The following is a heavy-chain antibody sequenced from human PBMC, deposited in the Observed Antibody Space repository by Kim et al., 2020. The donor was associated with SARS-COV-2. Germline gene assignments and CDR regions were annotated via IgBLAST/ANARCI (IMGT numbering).Heavy chain of an antibody. Sequence: GGSLRLSCAASGFTFSSYAMHWVRQAPGKGLEWVAVISYDGSNKYYADSVKGRFTISRDNSKNTLYLQMNSLRAEDTAVYYCARTYSGSYFSYFDYWGQG. CDR3: ARTYSGSYFSYFDY. D-gene: IGHD1-26*01. CDR2: ISYDGSNK. CDR1: GFTFSSYA. V-gene: IGHV3-30-3*01. J-gene: IGHJ4*02.